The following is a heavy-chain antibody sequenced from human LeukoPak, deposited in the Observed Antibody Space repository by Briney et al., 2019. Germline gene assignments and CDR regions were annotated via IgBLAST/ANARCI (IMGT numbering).Heavy chain of an antibody. J-gene: IGHJ4*02. V-gene: IGHV3-30*18. D-gene: IGHD5-18*01. Sequence: GGSLRLSCAASGFTFSSYGMHWVRQAPGKGLEWVAVISYDGSNKYYADSVKGRFTISRDNSKNTLYLQMNSLRVEDTAVYYCAKGGDYSYGKYFDYWGQGTLVTVSS. CDR3: AKGGDYSYGKYFDY. CDR1: GFTFSSYG. CDR2: ISYDGSNK.